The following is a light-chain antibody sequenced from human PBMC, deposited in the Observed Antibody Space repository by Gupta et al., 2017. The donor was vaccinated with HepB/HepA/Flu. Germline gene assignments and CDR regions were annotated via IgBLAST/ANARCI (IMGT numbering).Light chain of an antibody. CDR1: QSVSNN. V-gene: IGKV3-15*01. J-gene: IGKJ4*01. CDR3: QQYNNSGS. CDR2: AAS. Sequence: EIVMTQSPATLSVSPGERATLSCRASQSVSNNLAWYQQKPGQAPRLLIYAASNRATAIPARFSGSGSGTEFTLTSSSLQSEDFALYNWQQYNNSGSFGEGTKVEIK.